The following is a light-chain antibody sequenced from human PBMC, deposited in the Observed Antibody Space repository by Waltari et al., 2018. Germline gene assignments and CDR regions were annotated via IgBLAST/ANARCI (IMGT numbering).Light chain of an antibody. CDR1: SNDVGGYNS. V-gene: IGLV2-14*01. CDR2: DVS. J-gene: IGLJ2*01. CDR3: SSQSSNDVVL. Sequence: QSALTQPASVSGSPGQSVTIFCAGTSNDVGGYNSVSWYQEHPGQAPRVIIYDVSDRPSGVSDRFSGSKSGNTASLTISGLQAEDEADYYCSSQSSNDVVLFGRGTKLTVL.